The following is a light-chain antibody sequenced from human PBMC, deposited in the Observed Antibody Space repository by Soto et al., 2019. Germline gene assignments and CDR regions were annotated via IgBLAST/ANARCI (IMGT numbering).Light chain of an antibody. CDR1: QSIRNW. Sequence: QTPATLSACVEDRVTITCRASQSIRNWLAWYQDKPGKAPKLLIYGASSLESGVPSRFSGSGSGTEFTLTIGVLQPDDFASYYCQHSAIFPWRLGQGTQVDIK. J-gene: IGKJ1*01. V-gene: IGKV1-5*01. CDR2: GAS. CDR3: QHSAIFPWR.